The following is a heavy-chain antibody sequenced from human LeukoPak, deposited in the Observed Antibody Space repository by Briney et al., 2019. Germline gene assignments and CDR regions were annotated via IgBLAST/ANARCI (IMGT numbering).Heavy chain of an antibody. Sequence: PGGSLRLSCAASGFTFSSYEMNWVRQAPGKGLQWVSYISSSGTTIYYADSVKGRFTISRDNAKNSLYLQMSSLRAEDTAVYYCARDGGTVVVAPFDYWGQGTLVTVSS. CDR1: GFTFSSYE. CDR3: ARDGGTVVVAPFDY. CDR2: ISSSGTTI. D-gene: IGHD2-15*01. V-gene: IGHV3-48*03. J-gene: IGHJ4*02.